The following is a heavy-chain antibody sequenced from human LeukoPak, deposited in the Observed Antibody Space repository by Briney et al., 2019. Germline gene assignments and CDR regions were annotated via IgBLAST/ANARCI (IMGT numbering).Heavy chain of an antibody. V-gene: IGHV4-61*08. CDR3: AREAKVAGGSSQVDY. D-gene: IGHD6-13*01. Sequence: PSETLSLTCTVSGVSVSSGGYYWSWIRQPPGKGLEWIGYIYYNGGTNYNPSLKSRVTISVDTSKNQFSLRLSSVTAADTAVYYCAREAKVAGGSSQVDYWGQGTLVTVSS. J-gene: IGHJ4*02. CDR1: GVSVSSGGYY. CDR2: IYYNGGT.